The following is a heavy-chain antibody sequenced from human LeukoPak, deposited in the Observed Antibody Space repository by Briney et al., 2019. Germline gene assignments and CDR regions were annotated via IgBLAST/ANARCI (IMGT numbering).Heavy chain of an antibody. CDR2: IYPGDSDT. CDR1: GYSFTSYW. J-gene: IGHJ4*02. D-gene: IGHD5-18*01. CDR3: ARSVYSYEVHDY. Sequence: GESLQISCKGSGYSFTSYWIGWVRQMPGKGLEWMGIIYPGDSDTRYSPSFQGQVTISADKSISTAYLQWSSLKASDTASFYCARSVYSYEVHDYWGQGTLVTVSS. V-gene: IGHV5-51*01.